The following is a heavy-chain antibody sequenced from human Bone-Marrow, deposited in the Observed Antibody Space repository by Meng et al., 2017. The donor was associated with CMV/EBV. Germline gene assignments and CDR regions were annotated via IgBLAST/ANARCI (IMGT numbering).Heavy chain of an antibody. CDR2: IIPNSGGT. CDR1: GYTFTGYY. J-gene: IGHJ2*01. CDR3: ARVGWYIGSHCYVDL. D-gene: IGHD1-26*01. V-gene: IGHV1-2*02. Sequence: ASVKVSCKASGYTFTGYYMHWVRQAPGQGLEWMGWIIPNSGGTNYAQKFQGRVTMTRHTSISTAYMELSRLRSDDTAVYYCARVGWYIGSHCYVDLWGRGTLVTVSS.